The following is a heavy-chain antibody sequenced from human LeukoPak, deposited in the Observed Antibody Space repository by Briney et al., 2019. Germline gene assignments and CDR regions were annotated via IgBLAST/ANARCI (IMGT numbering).Heavy chain of an antibody. CDR3: VEQLAGFDY. CDR1: GFTFSSYA. CDR2: ISGSGGST. Sequence: GGSLRLSCAASGFTFSSYAMSWVRQTPGKGLEWVSAISGSGGSTYYADSVKGRFTISRDNSKNTLYLQMNSLRAEDTAVYYCVEQLAGFDYWGQGTLVTVSS. V-gene: IGHV3-23*01. J-gene: IGHJ4*02. D-gene: IGHD6-13*01.